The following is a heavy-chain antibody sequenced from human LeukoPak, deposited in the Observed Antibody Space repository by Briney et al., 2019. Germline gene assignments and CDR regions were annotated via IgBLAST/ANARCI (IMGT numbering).Heavy chain of an antibody. Sequence: GSLRLSCAASGFTFSSYGMSWVRQAPGKGLEWVSGINWSGGRTGYADSLKGRFTISRDNAKNTLYLQMNSLRDEDTALYYCARDLTTSDNWGQGTLVTVSS. CDR2: INWSGGRT. D-gene: IGHD1/OR15-1a*01. J-gene: IGHJ4*02. CDR1: GFTFSSYG. CDR3: ARDLTTSDN. V-gene: IGHV3-20*04.